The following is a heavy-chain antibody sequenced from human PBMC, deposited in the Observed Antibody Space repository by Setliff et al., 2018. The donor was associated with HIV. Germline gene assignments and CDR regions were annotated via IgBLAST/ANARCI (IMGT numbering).Heavy chain of an antibody. CDR1: GGSFSGYY. CDR2: VNHSGSS. V-gene: IGHV4-34*01. CDR3: ARGRITMVRGVIMGLDY. D-gene: IGHD3-10*01. Sequence: SETLSLTCAVYGGSFSGYYWSWIRQPPGKGLEWIGEVNHSGSSNYNPSLKSRVTISVDTSKNQFSLKLSSVTAAGTAVYYCARGRITMVRGVIMGLDYWGQGTLVTVSS. J-gene: IGHJ4*02.